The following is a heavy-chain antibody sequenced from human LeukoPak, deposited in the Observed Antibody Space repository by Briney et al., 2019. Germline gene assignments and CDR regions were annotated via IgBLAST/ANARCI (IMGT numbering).Heavy chain of an antibody. Sequence: GESLKISCKGSGYSFTSYWIGWVRQMPGKGLEWMGIIYPGDSDTRYSPSFQGQVTISADKSISTAYLQWSSLEASDTAMYYCARSMFSGSPRDASDIWGQGTMVTFSS. CDR3: ARSMFSGSPRDASDI. CDR1: GYSFTSYW. CDR2: IYPGDSDT. J-gene: IGHJ3*02. D-gene: IGHD1-26*01. V-gene: IGHV5-51*01.